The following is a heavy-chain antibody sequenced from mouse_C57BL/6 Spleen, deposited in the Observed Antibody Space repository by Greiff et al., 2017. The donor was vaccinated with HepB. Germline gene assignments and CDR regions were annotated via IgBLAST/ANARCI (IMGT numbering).Heavy chain of an antibody. D-gene: IGHD2-1*01. Sequence: QVQLQQPGAELVKPGASVKLSCKASGYTFTSYWMHWVKQRPGQGLEWIGMIHPNSGSTNYNEKFKSKATLTVDKSSSTAYMQLSSLTSEDSAVDYCARRDYGNYHYAMDYWGQGTSVTVSS. J-gene: IGHJ4*01. CDR3: ARRDYGNYHYAMDY. V-gene: IGHV1-64*01. CDR2: IHPNSGST. CDR1: GYTFTSYW.